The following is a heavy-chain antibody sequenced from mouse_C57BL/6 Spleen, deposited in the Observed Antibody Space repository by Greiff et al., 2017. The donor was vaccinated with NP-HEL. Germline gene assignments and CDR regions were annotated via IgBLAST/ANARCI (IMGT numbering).Heavy chain of an antibody. CDR2: ISSGSSTI. CDR3: EIYDYDERYALDY. D-gene: IGHD2-4*01. CDR1: GFTFSDYG. Sequence: VQLKESGGGFVKPGGSLKLSCAASGFTFSDYGMHWVRQAPEKGLEWVAYISSGSSTIDYADTVKGRVTISRDNAKNTLFLQMTSLSSENTAMYYCEIYDYDERYALDYWGKGTSVTVSS. J-gene: IGHJ4*01. V-gene: IGHV5-17*01.